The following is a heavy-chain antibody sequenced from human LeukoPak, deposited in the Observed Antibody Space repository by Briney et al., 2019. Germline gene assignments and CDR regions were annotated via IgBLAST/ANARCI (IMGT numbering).Heavy chain of an antibody. D-gene: IGHD6-13*01. Sequence: GGSLRLSCAASGFTFSSYGMHWVRQAPGKGLEWVAFIRYDGSNKYYADSVKGRFTISRDNSKNTLYLQMNSLRAEDTAVYYCAKWQRDNSSWYFYYYYYYMDVWGKGTTVTISS. CDR2: IRYDGSNK. J-gene: IGHJ6*03. V-gene: IGHV3-30*02. CDR1: GFTFSSYG. CDR3: AKWQRDNSSWYFYYYYYYMDV.